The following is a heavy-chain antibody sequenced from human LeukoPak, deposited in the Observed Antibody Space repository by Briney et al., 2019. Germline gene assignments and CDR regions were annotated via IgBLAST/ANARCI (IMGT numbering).Heavy chain of an antibody. Sequence: ASVKVSCKASGYPFTGYYVHWVRQAPGHGLEWMGWVNPRNGGTHSAQKFQGRVSMTGDTSITTAYMELSSLTSDDTAVYYCATGAQCGLRGVPYFYYMHVWGTGTTVTVSS. J-gene: IGHJ6*03. CDR2: VNPRNGGT. D-gene: IGHD3-10*01. V-gene: IGHV1-2*02. CDR3: ATGAQCGLRGVPYFYYMHV. CDR1: GYPFTGYY.